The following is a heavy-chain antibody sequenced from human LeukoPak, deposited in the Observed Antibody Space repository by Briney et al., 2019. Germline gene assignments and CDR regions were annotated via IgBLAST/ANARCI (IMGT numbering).Heavy chain of an antibody. CDR3: AKDLSTLVRGVITL. Sequence: PGASLRLSCAASGFTFSSYAMSWVRQAPGKGLEWVSAISGGGGGTYYADSVKGRFTISRDNSKNTLYLQMNSLRAGDTAVYYCAKDLSTLVRGVITLWGQGALVTVSS. CDR2: ISGGGGGT. J-gene: IGHJ4*02. D-gene: IGHD3-10*01. V-gene: IGHV3-23*01. CDR1: GFTFSSYA.